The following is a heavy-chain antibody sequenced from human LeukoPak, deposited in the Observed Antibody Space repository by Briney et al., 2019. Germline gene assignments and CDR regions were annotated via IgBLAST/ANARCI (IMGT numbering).Heavy chain of an antibody. CDR1: GFTFSSYE. V-gene: IGHV3-48*03. CDR3: ARRDYFDP. D-gene: IGHD4-11*01. Sequence: PGGSLRLSCAASGFTFSSYEINWVRQAPGKGLEWVSYISSSGGTIYYADSVKGRFTISRDNAKNTLYLQMNSLRAEDTAVYYCARRDYFDPWGQGTLVTVPS. J-gene: IGHJ5*02. CDR2: ISSSGGTI.